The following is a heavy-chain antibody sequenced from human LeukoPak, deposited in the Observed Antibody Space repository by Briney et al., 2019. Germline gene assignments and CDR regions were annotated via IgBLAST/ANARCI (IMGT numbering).Heavy chain of an antibody. Sequence: GGSLRLSCAAPGFTFSISGMRWVRQAPGKGLDWVSSLSDSGGATYYAESVKGRFTISRDNSKNTLYLQMNSLRAEDTAVYYCAKDVGSSSFWYFDLWGRGTLVTVSS. V-gene: IGHV3-23*01. CDR3: AKDVGSSSFWYFDL. CDR2: LSDSGGAT. J-gene: IGHJ2*01. D-gene: IGHD6-6*01. CDR1: GFTFSISG.